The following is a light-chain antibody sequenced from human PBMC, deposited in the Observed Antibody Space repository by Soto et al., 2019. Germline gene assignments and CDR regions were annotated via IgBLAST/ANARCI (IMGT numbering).Light chain of an antibody. CDR3: QQYHDWPLT. J-gene: IGKJ4*01. V-gene: IGKV3D-15*01. CDR2: DVS. CDR1: QSVSSN. Sequence: EIVMTQSPATLSVSPGERATLSCRASQSVSSNFAWDQQRPAQAPRLLIYDVSTRATGVSTRFSGSGSGTEFTLTISSLQSEDFAVYYCQQYHDWPLTFGGGTKVDIK.